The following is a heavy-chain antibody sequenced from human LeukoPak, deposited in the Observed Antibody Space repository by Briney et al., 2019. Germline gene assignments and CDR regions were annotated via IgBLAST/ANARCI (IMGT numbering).Heavy chain of an antibody. D-gene: IGHD6-13*01. V-gene: IGHV4-34*01. CDR2: INHSGST. CDR3: ASLAAAGTPFDY. CDR1: GGSFSGYY. Sequence: SETLSLTCAVYGGSFSGYYWSWIRQPPGRGLEWIGEINHSGSTNYNPSLKSRVTISVDTSKNQFSLKLSSVTAADTAVYYCASLAAAGTPFDYWGQGTLVTVSS. J-gene: IGHJ4*02.